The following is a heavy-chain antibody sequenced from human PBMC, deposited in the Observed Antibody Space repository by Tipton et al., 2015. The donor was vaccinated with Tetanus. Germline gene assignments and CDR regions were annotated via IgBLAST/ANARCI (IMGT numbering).Heavy chain of an antibody. V-gene: IGHV3-74*01. J-gene: IGHJ5*02. CDR3: VRLRCSFCVSDLDA. CDR2: IDSSGTGT. CDR1: GFKFENFW. D-gene: IGHD2-15*01. Sequence: SLRLSCAASGFKFENFWMHWVRQSPEKGLEWLSRIDSSGTGTSLADSVKGRFTVSRDNDKNTVSLQMHNLRVEDTAVYYCVRLRCSFCVSDLDAWGQGTLVTVSP.